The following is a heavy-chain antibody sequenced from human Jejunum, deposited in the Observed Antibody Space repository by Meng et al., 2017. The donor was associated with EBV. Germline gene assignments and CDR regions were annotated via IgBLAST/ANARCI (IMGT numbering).Heavy chain of an antibody. D-gene: IGHD5-24*01. J-gene: IGHJ4*02. CDR2: ISVYRGNT. V-gene: IGHV1-18*01. CDR3: ARDRSNSDY. Sequence: QVQLLQSGAWVKKLGASVKVSCKASGYDFITSGISWVRQAPGQGLEWMGWISVYRGNTNYAQRFQDRVTLTTNTSTSTVYMELRSLTSDDTAVYYCARDRSNSDYWGQGTLVTVSS. CDR1: GYDFITSG.